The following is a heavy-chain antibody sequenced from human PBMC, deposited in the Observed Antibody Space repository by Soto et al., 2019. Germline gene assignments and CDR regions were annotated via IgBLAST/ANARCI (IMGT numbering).Heavy chain of an antibody. V-gene: IGHV4-39*01. CDR1: GGSMSSSSYF. D-gene: IGHD2-2*01. CDR2: MYYSGST. Sequence: SETLSLTCSVSGGSMSSSSYFWGWIRQPPGKGLEWIGSMYYSGSTYYNPSLKSRVTISVDTSKNQFSLKLSSVTAADTAVYYCARKRLGVVVPAAIPNRGAPNWFDPWGQGTLVT. J-gene: IGHJ5*02. CDR3: ARKRLGVVVPAAIPNRGAPNWFDP.